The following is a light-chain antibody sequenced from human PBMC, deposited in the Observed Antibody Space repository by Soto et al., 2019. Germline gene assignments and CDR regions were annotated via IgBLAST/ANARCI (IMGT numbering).Light chain of an antibody. Sequence: EIVLTQSPGTLSLSPGERATLSCRASQNVISDYLAWYQQKPGQAPRLLIYGASKRATGIPDRFNGSGSGADFTLTISRLEPEDFAVYYCQQYGSSPLFPFGPGTKVDIK. CDR2: GAS. CDR3: QQYGSSPLFP. CDR1: QNVISDY. V-gene: IGKV3-20*01. J-gene: IGKJ3*01.